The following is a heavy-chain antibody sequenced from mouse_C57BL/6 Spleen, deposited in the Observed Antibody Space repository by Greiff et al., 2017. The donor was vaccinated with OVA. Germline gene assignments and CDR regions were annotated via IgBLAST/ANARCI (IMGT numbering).Heavy chain of an antibody. D-gene: IGHD2-3*01. CDR1: GYTFTSYW. J-gene: IGHJ2*01. V-gene: IGHV1-69*01. CDR3: ARNEDGYYND. Sequence: VQLQQPGAELVMPGASVKLSCKASGYTFTSYWMHWVKQRPGQGLEWIGEIDPSDSYTNYNQKFKGKSTLTVDTSSSTAYMQLSSLTSEDSAVYYCARNEDGYYNDWGKGTTLTVSS. CDR2: IDPSDSYT.